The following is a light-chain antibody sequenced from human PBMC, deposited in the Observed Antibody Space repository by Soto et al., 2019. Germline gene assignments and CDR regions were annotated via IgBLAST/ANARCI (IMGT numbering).Light chain of an antibody. CDR3: LLSYNGPYV. CDR1: TGAVTSGHY. CDR2: DTN. J-gene: IGLJ1*01. Sequence: QAVVTQEPSLTVSPGGTVTLTCGSSTGAVTSGHYPYWFQQKPGQAPTTLIYDTNNKHSWTPARFSGSLLGGKAALTLSGAQPEDEAEYYCLLSYNGPYVFGPGTNVTVL. V-gene: IGLV7-46*01.